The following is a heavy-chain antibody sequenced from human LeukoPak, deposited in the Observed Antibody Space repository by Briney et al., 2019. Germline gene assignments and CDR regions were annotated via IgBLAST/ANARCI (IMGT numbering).Heavy chain of an antibody. CDR2: ISAHNGNT. D-gene: IGHD5-12*01. CDR3: ARDWGRYSGYDYNWFDP. CDR1: GYTFGSYD. V-gene: IGHV1-18*01. J-gene: IGHJ5*02. Sequence: GASVKVSCKASGYTFGSYDITWVRQAPGQGLEWMGWISAHNGNTKYAQKLQGRVTMTTDTSTGTAYMELRSLRSDDTAVYYCARDWGRYSGYDYNWFDPWGQGTLVTVSS.